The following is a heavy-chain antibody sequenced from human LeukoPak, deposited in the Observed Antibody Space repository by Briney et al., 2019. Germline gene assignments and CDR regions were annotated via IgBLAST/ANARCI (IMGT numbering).Heavy chain of an antibody. J-gene: IGHJ4*02. CDR1: GFTFSSYS. Sequence: PGGSLRLPYAASGFTFSSYSMSWVRQAPGRGLEWVSYISRTSSTIYYADSVKGRFTISRDHAKNSLYLQMNGLRDEDTAVYYCARSGNYDCWGQGTLVTVSS. CDR2: ISRTSSTI. CDR3: ARSGNYDC. D-gene: IGHD1-1*01. V-gene: IGHV3-48*02.